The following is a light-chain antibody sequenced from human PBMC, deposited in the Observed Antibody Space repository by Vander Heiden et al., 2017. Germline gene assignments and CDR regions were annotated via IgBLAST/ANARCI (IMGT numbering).Light chain of an antibody. V-gene: IGKV1-39*01. CDR2: AAS. CDR3: QQSYSTPRT. Sequence: DIQMTQSPSSLSASVGDRVTITCRASQSISSYLNWYQQKPGKAPKLLIYAASSLQSGVPSRFSGSGSGTDFTRTISSLQPEDFATYYCQQSYSTPRTFGGGTKVETK. J-gene: IGKJ4*01. CDR1: QSISSY.